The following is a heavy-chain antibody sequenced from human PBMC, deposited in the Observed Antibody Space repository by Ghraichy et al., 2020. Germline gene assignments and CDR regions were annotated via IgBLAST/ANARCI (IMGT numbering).Heavy chain of an antibody. Sequence: GSLRLSCAASGFTFSSYSMNWVRQAPGKGLEWVSYISSSSSTIYYADSVKGRFTISRDNAKNSLYLQMNSLRDEDTAVYYCASRNPKYCTNGVCPPGYWGQGTLVTVSS. V-gene: IGHV3-48*02. CDR2: ISSSSSTI. D-gene: IGHD2-8*01. J-gene: IGHJ4*02. CDR3: ASRNPKYCTNGVCPPGY. CDR1: GFTFSSYS.